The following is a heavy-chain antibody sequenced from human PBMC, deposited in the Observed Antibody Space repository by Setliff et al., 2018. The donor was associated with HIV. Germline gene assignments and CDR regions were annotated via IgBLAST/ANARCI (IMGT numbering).Heavy chain of an antibody. CDR1: GYSFTSYY. CDR2: INPSGGSA. J-gene: IGHJ6*03. D-gene: IGHD5-12*01. V-gene: IGHV1-46*01. CDR3: ARGYPSSPYYYYMDV. Sequence: ASVKVSCKASGYSFTSYYIHWVRQAPGQGLEWMGIINPSGGSASYAQKFQGRVTMTRDTSTSTVYMELSSLRSEDTAVYNCARGYPSSPYYYYMDVWGKGTTVTVSS.